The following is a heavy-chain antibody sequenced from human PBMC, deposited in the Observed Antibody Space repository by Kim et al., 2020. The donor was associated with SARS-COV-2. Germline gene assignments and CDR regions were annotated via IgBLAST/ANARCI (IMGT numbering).Heavy chain of an antibody. D-gene: IGHD2-15*01. CDR1: GFRFSNAW. V-gene: IGHV3-15*01. Sequence: GGSLRLSCAGSGFRFSNAWMSWVRQAPEKGLEWLGRIKSKGAGGTTEYAAPVKGRFTISRDDSKNTLYLEMNSLKTEDTAVYYCSTGDCSGDTCLPWGEGTTVTVSS. CDR2: IKSKGAGGTT. CDR3: STGDCSGDTCLP. J-gene: IGHJ6*04.